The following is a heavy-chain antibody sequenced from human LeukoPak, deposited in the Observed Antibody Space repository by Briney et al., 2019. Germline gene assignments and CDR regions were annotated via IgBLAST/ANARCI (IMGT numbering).Heavy chain of an antibody. CDR3: ARRGYCSSTSCHDAFDI. CDR1: GYSFISYW. D-gene: IGHD2-2*01. J-gene: IGHJ3*02. CDR2: IYPGDSDT. Sequence: GESLKISCKGSGYSFISYWIGWVRQMPGKGLEWMGIIYPGDSDTRYSPSFQGQVTISADKSISTAYLQWSSLKASDTAMYYCARRGYCSSTSCHDAFDIWGQGTMVTVSS. V-gene: IGHV5-51*01.